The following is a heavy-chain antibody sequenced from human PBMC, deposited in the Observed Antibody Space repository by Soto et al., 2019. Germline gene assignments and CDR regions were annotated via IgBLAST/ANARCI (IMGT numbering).Heavy chain of an antibody. CDR1: GFTFSSYA. CDR2: ISYDGSNK. D-gene: IGHD1-26*01. Sequence: QVQLVESGGGVVQPGRSLRLSCAASGFTFSSYAMHWVRQAPGKGLEWVAVISYDGSNKYYADSVKGRFTISRDNSKNTLYLQMSSLRAEDTAVYYCARTQGQIKRWDRALDYWGQGTLVTVSS. CDR3: ARTQGQIKRWDRALDY. J-gene: IGHJ4*02. V-gene: IGHV3-30-3*01.